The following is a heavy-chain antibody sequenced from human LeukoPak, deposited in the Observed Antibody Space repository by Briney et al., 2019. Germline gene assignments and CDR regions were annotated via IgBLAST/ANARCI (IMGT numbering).Heavy chain of an antibody. J-gene: IGHJ4*02. V-gene: IGHV3-7*03. D-gene: IGHD6-19*01. CDR2: VKQDGSER. CDR1: GFTFSSYW. CDR3: ATGAGCGY. Sequence: GGSLRLSCAASGFTFSSYWMTWVRQAPGKGLEWVANVKQDGSERNYVDSVKGRFTISRDNAKNSLYLQMNTLRDEDTAVYYCATGAGCGYWGQRTLVTVSS.